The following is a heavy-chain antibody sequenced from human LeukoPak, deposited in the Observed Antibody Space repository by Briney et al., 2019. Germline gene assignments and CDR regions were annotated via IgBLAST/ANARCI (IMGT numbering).Heavy chain of an antibody. CDR2: ISGSYGST. D-gene: IGHD3-3*01. CDR1: GFTFNNYA. CDR3: ARDALYDFWSGYFYYFDY. J-gene: IGHJ4*02. V-gene: IGHV3-23*01. Sequence: GGSLRLSCAASGFTFNNYAMSWVRQAPGKGLEWVSAISGSYGSTYYADSVKGRFTISRDNSKNTLYLQINSLRAEDTAVYYCARDALYDFWSGYFYYFDYWGQGTLVTVSS.